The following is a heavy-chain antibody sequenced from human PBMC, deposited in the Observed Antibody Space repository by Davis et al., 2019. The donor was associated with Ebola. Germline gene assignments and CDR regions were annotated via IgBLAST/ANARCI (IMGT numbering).Heavy chain of an antibody. Sequence: GESLKISCEASGFTFSVHRMRWVRQLPGEALQWVANIKEDGSQKNYVDSVKGRFTISRDNAKNSLYLQMNSLRAEDTAVYYCVRGGGTFDVWGQGTLVTVSS. CDR2: IKEDGSQK. V-gene: IGHV3-7*04. CDR1: GFTFSVHR. D-gene: IGHD3-3*01. CDR3: VRGGGTFDV. J-gene: IGHJ4*02.